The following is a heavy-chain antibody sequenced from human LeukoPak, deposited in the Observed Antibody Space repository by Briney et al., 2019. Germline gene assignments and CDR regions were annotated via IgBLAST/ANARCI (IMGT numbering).Heavy chain of an antibody. CDR3: AREAYASGSFRTDYYYMDV. V-gene: IGHV1-2*02. D-gene: IGHD3-10*01. CDR1: GYTFTGYY. J-gene: IGHJ6*03. CDR2: INPNSGGT. Sequence: ASVKVSCKASGYTFTGYYMHWVRQAPGRGLEWMGWINPNSGGTNYAQKFQGRVTMTRDTSISTAYMELRRLRSDDTAVYYCAREAYASGSFRTDYYYMDVWGKGTTVTISS.